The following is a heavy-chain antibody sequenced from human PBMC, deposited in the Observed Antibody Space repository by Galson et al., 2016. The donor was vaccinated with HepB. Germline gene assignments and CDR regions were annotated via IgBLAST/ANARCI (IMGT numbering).Heavy chain of an antibody. D-gene: IGHD6-19*01. V-gene: IGHV4-39*01. CDR2: INYSANT. Sequence: SETLSLTCAVSGGSISSRTCFWGWIRQPPGKGLEWLGSINYSANTYYNPSLKSRLTMSIDTSTNQFSLKLTSVTAADTAVVYCARLKPGVAVDYWGQGSLVIVSS. CDR3: ARLKPGVAVDY. J-gene: IGHJ4*02. CDR1: GGSISSRTCF.